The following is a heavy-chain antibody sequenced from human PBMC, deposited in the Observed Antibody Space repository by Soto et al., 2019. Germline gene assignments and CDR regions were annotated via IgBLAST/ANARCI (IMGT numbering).Heavy chain of an antibody. V-gene: IGHV3-33*01. CDR3: ARDSLADGSGWYWFDP. D-gene: IGHD6-19*01. Sequence: PGGSLRLSCAASGFTFSSYGMHWVRQAPGKGLEWVAVIWYDGSNKYYADSVKGRFTISRDNSKNTLYLQMNSLRAEDTAVYYCARDSLADGSGWYWFDPWGQGTLVTVSS. J-gene: IGHJ5*02. CDR2: IWYDGSNK. CDR1: GFTFSSYG.